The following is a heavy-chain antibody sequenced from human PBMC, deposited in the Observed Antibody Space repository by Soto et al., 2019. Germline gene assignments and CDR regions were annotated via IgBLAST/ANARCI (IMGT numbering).Heavy chain of an antibody. J-gene: IGHJ4*02. Sequence: QVQLQESGPGLVKPSETLSLTCTISGGSVSSGSYYWSWIRQPPGKGLEWIGYIYYSGSTNYNPSLKSRVTISVDTSKNQCSLKLSSVTAADTAVYYCARGYSGYDFDYWGQGTLVTVSS. D-gene: IGHD5-12*01. V-gene: IGHV4-61*01. CDR1: GGSVSSGSYY. CDR3: ARGYSGYDFDY. CDR2: IYYSGST.